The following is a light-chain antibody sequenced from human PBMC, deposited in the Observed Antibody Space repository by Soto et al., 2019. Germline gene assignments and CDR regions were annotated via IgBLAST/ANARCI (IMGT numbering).Light chain of an antibody. CDR2: AAS. J-gene: IGKJ5*01. CDR1: QSIISY. Sequence: DIQMTQSPSSLSASVGDRVTISFRASQSIISYLNCYQQKPGKAPKLLIYAASSLQSGVPSRFSCSGSGTDFTLTISSLQPEDFATYYCQQSYSTPITFGQGTRLEIK. CDR3: QQSYSTPIT. V-gene: IGKV1-39*01.